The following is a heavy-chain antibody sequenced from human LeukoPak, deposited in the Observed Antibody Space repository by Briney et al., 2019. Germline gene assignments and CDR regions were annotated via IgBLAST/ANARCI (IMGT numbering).Heavy chain of an antibody. CDR3: ARPYYDILTVYPK. D-gene: IGHD3-9*01. CDR1: GYTFTGYY. V-gene: IGHV1-2*02. Sequence: ASVKVSCKASGYTFTGYYIHWVRKAPGQGLGWMGWINPNSGGTNYDQKFQGRVTMTRDRSITPTYMDLSRLTSDEQAGYYSARPYYDILTVYPKWGQGTLLTV. J-gene: IGHJ4*02. CDR2: INPNSGGT.